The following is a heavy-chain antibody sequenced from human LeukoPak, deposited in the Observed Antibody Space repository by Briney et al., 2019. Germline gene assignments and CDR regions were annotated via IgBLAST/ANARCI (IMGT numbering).Heavy chain of an antibody. CDR3: ARADYDILTGYLYYYYGMDV. D-gene: IGHD3-9*01. CDR1: GGSISSYY. J-gene: IGHJ6*02. V-gene: IGHV4-59*01. Sequence: PSETLSLTCTASGGSISSYYWGWIRQPPGKGLEWIGYIYYSGSTNYNPSLKSRVTISVDTSKNQFSLKLSSVTAADTAVYYCARADYDILTGYLYYYYGMDVWGQGTTVTVSS. CDR2: IYYSGST.